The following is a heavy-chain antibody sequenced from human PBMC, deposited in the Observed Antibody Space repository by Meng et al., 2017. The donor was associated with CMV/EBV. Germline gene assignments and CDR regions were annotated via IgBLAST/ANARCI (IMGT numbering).Heavy chain of an antibody. J-gene: IGHJ1*01. Sequence: ASVQVSCKTSGFVFNDYFLHCVRHAPGEPLVWMGRSHPRPEDDTYAQTSAGRVSMTKDRSIDTAYLELTGLTSDDTALYYCARDNIPARQTGSFLDQWGQGTPVTVSS. CDR2: SHPRPEDD. V-gene: IGHV1-2*06. D-gene: IGHD1-1*01. CDR3: ARDNIPARQTGSFLDQ. CDR1: GFVFNDYF.